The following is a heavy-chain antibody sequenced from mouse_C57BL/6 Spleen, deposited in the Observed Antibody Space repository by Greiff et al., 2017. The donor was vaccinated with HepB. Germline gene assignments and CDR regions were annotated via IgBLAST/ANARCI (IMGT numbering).Heavy chain of an antibody. CDR1: GFTFSSYA. V-gene: IGHV5-4*03. J-gene: IGHJ2*01. CDR3: ARGNGLFDY. CDR2: ISDGGSYT. Sequence: EVMLVESGGGLVKPGGSLKLSCAASGFTFSSYAMSWVRQTPEKRLEWVATISDGGSYTYYPDNVKGRFTISRDNAKNNLYLQMSHLKSEDTAMYYCARGNGLFDYWGQGTTLTVSS.